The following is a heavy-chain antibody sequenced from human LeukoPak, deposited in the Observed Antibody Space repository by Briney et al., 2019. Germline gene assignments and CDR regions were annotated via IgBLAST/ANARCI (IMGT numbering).Heavy chain of an antibody. Sequence: ASVKVSCKASGYTFTSYGISWVRQVPGQGLEWMGWISAYNGNTNYAQKLQGRVTMTTDTSTSTAYMELRSLRSDDTAVYYCARGVTTGIRGNWFDPWGQGTLVTVSS. D-gene: IGHD1-1*01. V-gene: IGHV1-18*01. CDR2: ISAYNGNT. CDR1: GYTFTSYG. J-gene: IGHJ5*02. CDR3: ARGVTTGIRGNWFDP.